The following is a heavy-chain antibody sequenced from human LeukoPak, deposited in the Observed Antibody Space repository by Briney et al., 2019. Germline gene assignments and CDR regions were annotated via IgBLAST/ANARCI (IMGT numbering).Heavy chain of an antibody. CDR1: GGSMSGHF. J-gene: IGHJ4*02. CDR2: IYYSGTT. Sequence: SETLSLTCTVSGGSMSGHFWAWIRQPPGKRLEWIGYIYYSGTTNYNPSLKSRVTISVDTSKNQFSLNLGSVTAADTAVYYCARGLWELYYFDYWGQGTLVTVSS. V-gene: IGHV4-59*11. D-gene: IGHD1-26*01. CDR3: ARGLWELYYFDY.